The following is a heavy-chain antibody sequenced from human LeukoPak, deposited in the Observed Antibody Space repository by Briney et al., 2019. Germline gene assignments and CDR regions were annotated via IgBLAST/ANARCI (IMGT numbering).Heavy chain of an antibody. D-gene: IGHD1-7*01. CDR3: ARDIGWELRYYFDY. Sequence: ASVKVSCKASGYTSTVYYLHWVPQAPGQGVEWMGWIDPNTGGTNYAQKFQGRVTMTRDTSISTAYMDLSRLSSDDTAVYYCARDIGWELRYYFDYWGQGSLVTVSS. J-gene: IGHJ4*02. CDR1: GYTSTVYY. V-gene: IGHV1-2*02. CDR2: IDPNTGGT.